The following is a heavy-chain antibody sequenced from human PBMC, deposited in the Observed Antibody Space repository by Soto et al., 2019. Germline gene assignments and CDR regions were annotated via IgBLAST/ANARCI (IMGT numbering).Heavy chain of an antibody. V-gene: IGHV4-61*01. J-gene: IGHJ4*02. CDR2: IYYSGST. CDR1: GGSVSSGSYY. Sequence: SETLSLTCTVSGGSVSSGSYYWSWIRQPPGKGLEWIGYIYYSGSTNYNPSLKSRVTISVDTSKNQFSLKLSSVTAADTAVYYCARVLDGRSGYYTYSFDYWGQGTLATVPS. CDR3: ARVLDGRSGYYTYSFDY. D-gene: IGHD3-22*01.